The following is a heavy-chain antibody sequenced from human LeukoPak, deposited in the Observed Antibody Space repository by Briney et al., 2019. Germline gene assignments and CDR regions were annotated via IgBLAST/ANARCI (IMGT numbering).Heavy chain of an antibody. CDR1: GESLSSGGYY. CDR3: ARLRYFDWLPRWFDS. D-gene: IGHD3-9*01. Sequence: PSETLSLTCTVSGESLSSGGYYWSWIRQHPGKGLEWIGYIYHSGSTHYNPSLKSRVTISVDMSKNQFSLKLSSVTAADTAVYYCARLRYFDWLPRWFDSWGQGTLVTVSS. J-gene: IGHJ5*01. CDR2: IYHSGST. V-gene: IGHV4-31*03.